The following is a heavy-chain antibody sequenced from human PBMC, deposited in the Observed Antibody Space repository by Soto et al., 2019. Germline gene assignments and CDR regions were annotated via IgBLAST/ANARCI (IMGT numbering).Heavy chain of an antibody. D-gene: IGHD3-10*01. CDR2: ISGSGGST. J-gene: IGHJ6*04. V-gene: IGHV3-23*01. Sequence: GGSLRLSCAASGFTFISYAMSWVRQAPGKGLEWDSAISGSGGSTYYADSVKGRFTISRDNSKNTLYLQMNSLRAEDTAVYYFAKARTLLLWFGDGMDVWGKGTTVTVSS. CDR3: AKARTLLLWFGDGMDV. CDR1: GFTFISYA.